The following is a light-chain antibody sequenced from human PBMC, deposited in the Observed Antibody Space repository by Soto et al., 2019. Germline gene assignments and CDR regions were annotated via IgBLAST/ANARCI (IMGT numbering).Light chain of an antibody. CDR1: QRISSW. V-gene: IGKV1-5*03. J-gene: IGKJ1*01. CDR3: QQYNGYPWT. Sequence: DIQMTQSPSTLSASVGDRVTITCRASQRISSWLAWYQRKPGKAPKLLIYRASILESGVPSSFSGSGSGTEFTLTISSLQPDDFATYYCQQYNGYPWTFGQGTKVEV. CDR2: RAS.